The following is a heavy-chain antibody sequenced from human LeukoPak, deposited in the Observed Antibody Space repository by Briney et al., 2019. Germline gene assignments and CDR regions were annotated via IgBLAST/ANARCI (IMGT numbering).Heavy chain of an antibody. Sequence: PSETLSLTCTVSGYSIGNDYYWVWLRQPPGKGLEWIGSLSLRGTTHYNPSLESRVTISVDTSKNQFSLKVSAVTAADTAVYYCARDADPGGLDYWGQGTLVTVSS. CDR1: GYSIGNDYY. CDR3: ARDADPGGLDY. V-gene: IGHV4-38-2*02. CDR2: LSLRGTT. D-gene: IGHD3-16*01. J-gene: IGHJ4*02.